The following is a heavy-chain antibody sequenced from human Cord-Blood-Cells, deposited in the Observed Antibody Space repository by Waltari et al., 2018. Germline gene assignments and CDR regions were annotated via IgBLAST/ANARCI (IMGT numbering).Heavy chain of an antibody. Sequence: QLQLQESGPGLVKPSETLSLTCTVSGGSISRSSYYWGWIRQPPGKGLEWIVSHYYSGSTYYNPSLKSRVTISVDTSKNQFSLKLSSVTAADTAVYYCARHADGYCSGGSCYYFDYWGQGTLVTVSS. CDR2: HYYSGST. CDR1: GGSISRSSYY. D-gene: IGHD2-15*01. V-gene: IGHV4-39*01. J-gene: IGHJ4*02. CDR3: ARHADGYCSGGSCYYFDY.